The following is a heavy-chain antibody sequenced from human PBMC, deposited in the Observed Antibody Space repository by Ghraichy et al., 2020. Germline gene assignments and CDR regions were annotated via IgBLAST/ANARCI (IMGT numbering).Heavy chain of an antibody. J-gene: IGHJ4*02. CDR3: GSSGTSCFLPRVDY. V-gene: IGHV3-21*01. D-gene: IGHD2-2*01. CDR2: ITSGGAYI. CDR1: GFNFRSYC. Sequence: GGSLRLSCAASGFNFRSYCLHWVRQAPGKGLEWVSSITSGGAYISYADSVKGRFTISRDDARTSLYLQLTSLRAEDPAVYYCGSSGTSCFLPRVDYWGQGTLVTVSS.